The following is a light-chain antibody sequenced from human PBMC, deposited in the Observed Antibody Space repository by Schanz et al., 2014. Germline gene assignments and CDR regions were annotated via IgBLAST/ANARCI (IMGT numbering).Light chain of an antibody. CDR1: QSVSSSF. CDR2: DAS. V-gene: IGKV3-20*01. J-gene: IGKJ1*01. CDR3: QQYGYSPRT. Sequence: EIVLTQSPGTLSLSPGERATLTCRASQSVSSSFLAWYQKKPGQAPRLLIFDASTRAAGIPDRFSGSGSGTGSGTDFTLTISRLEPEDFGVYYCQQYGYSPRTFGQGTRVEIK.